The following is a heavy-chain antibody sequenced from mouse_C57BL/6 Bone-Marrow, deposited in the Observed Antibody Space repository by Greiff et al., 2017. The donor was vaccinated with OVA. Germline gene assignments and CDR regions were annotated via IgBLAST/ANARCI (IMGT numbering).Heavy chain of an antibody. J-gene: IGHJ2*01. D-gene: IGHD1-1*01. V-gene: IGHV14-1*01. CDR1: GFNIKDYY. CDR3: TTGEGNYGSSSYFDY. Sequence: VQLQQSGAELVRPGASVKLSCTASGFNIKDYYMHWVKQRPEQGLEWIGRIDPEDGDTEYAPKFQGKATMTADTSSNTAYLQLSSLTSEDTAVYYCTTGEGNYGSSSYFDYWGQGTTLAVS. CDR2: IDPEDGDT.